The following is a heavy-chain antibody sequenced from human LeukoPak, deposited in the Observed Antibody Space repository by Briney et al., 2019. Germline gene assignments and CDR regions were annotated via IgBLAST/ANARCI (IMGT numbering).Heavy chain of an antibody. J-gene: IGHJ4*02. D-gene: IGHD5-24*01. V-gene: IGHV4-59*12. CDR2: IYYSGST. CDR1: GGSISSYY. CDR3: AREKRDMATILDGYYFDY. Sequence: SETLSLTCTVSGGSISSYYWSWIRQPPGKGLEWIGYIYYSGSTNYNPSLKSRVTISVDTSKNQFSLKLSSVTAADTAVYYCAREKRDMATILDGYYFDYWGQGTLVTVSS.